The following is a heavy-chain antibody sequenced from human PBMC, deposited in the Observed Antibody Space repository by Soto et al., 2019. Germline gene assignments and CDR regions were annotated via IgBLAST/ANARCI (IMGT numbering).Heavy chain of an antibody. D-gene: IGHD6-19*01. CDR3: ARHSSSGWAYYYYYGMDV. J-gene: IGHJ6*02. CDR1: GGSISSYY. Sequence: SETLSLTCTVSGGSISSYYWSWIRQPPGKGLEWIGYIYYSGSTNYNPSLKSRVTISVDTSKNQFSLKLSSVTAADTAVYYCARHSSSGWAYYYYYGMDVWGQGTTVTVSS. V-gene: IGHV4-59*08. CDR2: IYYSGST.